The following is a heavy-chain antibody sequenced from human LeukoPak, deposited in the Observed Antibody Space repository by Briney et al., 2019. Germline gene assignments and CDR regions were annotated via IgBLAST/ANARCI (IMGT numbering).Heavy chain of an antibody. J-gene: IGHJ6*03. V-gene: IGHV3-73*01. CDR2: IRSKANSYAT. Sequence: PGGSLRLSCAASGFTFSGSAMHWVRQASGKGLEWVGRIRSKANSYATAYAASVKGRFTISRDDSKNTAYLQMNSLKTEDTAVYYCARDRQYYDILTGSSYYYYYMDVWGKGTTVTISS. CDR3: ARDRQYYDILTGSSYYYYYMDV. D-gene: IGHD3-9*01. CDR1: GFTFSGSA.